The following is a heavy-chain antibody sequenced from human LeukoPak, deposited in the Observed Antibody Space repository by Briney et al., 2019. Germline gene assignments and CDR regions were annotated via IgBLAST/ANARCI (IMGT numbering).Heavy chain of an antibody. D-gene: IGHD1-26*01. CDR2: IIPIFGTA. Sequence: SVKVSCKASGGTFSSYAISWVRQAPGQGLEWMGGIIPIFGTANYAQKFQGRVTITADESTSTAYMELSSLRSEDTAVYYCARVAIVGAIFLNWLDPWGQGTLVTVSS. J-gene: IGHJ5*02. CDR1: GGTFSSYA. V-gene: IGHV1-69*13. CDR3: ARVAIVGAIFLNWLDP.